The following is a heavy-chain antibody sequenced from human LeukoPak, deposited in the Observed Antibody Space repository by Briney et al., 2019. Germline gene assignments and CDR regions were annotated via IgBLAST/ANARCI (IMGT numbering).Heavy chain of an antibody. D-gene: IGHD6-13*01. Sequence: SQTLSLTCAISGDSVSRNWIRQSPSRGLEWLGRTYYRSKWYNDYAVSVKSRITINPDTSKNQFSLQLNSVTPEDTAVYYCARGDKQLVFERRKGGFDSWGQGTLVTVSS. CDR3: ARGDKQLVFERRKGGFDS. J-gene: IGHJ5*01. V-gene: IGHV6-1*01. CDR2: TYYRSKWYN. CDR1: GDSVSR.